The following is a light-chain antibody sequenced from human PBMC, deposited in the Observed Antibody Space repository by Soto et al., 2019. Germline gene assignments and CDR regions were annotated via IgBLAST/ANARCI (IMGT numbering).Light chain of an antibody. CDR1: SSDVGGYNY. CDR2: EVS. Sequence: QSALTQPASVSGSPGQSITISCTGTSSDVGGYNYVSWYQQHPGKAPKLMIYEVSNRPSGVSNRFSGSKSGNTASLTISGLQAEDEADYYCSSSSSIDYVFGTGTKVTVL. V-gene: IGLV2-14*01. J-gene: IGLJ1*01. CDR3: SSSSSIDYV.